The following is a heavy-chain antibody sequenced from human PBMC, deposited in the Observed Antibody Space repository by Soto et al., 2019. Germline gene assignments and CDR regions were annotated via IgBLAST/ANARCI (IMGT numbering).Heavy chain of an antibody. CDR2: ISGSGGST. J-gene: IGHJ4*02. CDR3: AKFLALSQKFSGYDHWAMPKPNYFDY. CDR1: GFTFSSYA. D-gene: IGHD5-12*01. V-gene: IGHV3-23*01. Sequence: EVQLLESGGGLVQPGGSLRLSCAASGFTFSSYAMSWVRQAPGKGLEWVSAISGSGGSTYYADSVKGRFTISRDNSKNTLYLQMNSLRAEDTAVYYCAKFLALSQKFSGYDHWAMPKPNYFDYWGQGTLVTVSS.